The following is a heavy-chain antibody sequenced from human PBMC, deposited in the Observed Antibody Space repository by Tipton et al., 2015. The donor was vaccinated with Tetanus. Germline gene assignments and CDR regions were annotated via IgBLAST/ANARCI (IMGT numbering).Heavy chain of an antibody. Sequence: QLVQSGAEVKKPGASVKLSCATSGFPFSRPFIHWVRQAPGHGLEWMGLINPSGGGTTYAQKFRDRVTITRDTATSTVYMELSSLTSQDTAVYYCARATDPSGWTYFDFWGQGTLVPASP. CDR3: ARATDPSGWTYFDF. CDR1: GFPFSRPF. CDR2: INPSGGGT. D-gene: IGHD6-19*01. V-gene: IGHV1-46*01. J-gene: IGHJ4*02.